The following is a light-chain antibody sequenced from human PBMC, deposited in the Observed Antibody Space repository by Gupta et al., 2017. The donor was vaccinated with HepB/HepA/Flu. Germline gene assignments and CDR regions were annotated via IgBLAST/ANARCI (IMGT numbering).Light chain of an antibody. CDR2: QHT. CDR1: KLGNKY. V-gene: IGLV3-1*01. CDR3: QSWDSSTVV. Sequence: SYALTQPPSVSASPGQTASITCSGDKLGNKYAYWYQQKPGQSPVLVIYQHTKRPSRIPERFSGSTFGNTATLTISGTQAMDEADYYCQSWDSSTVVFGGGTKLTVL. J-gene: IGLJ2*01.